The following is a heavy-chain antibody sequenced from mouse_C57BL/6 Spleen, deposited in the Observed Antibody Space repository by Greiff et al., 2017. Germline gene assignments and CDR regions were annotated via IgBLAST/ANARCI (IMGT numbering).Heavy chain of an antibody. Sequence: QVQLQQPGAELVKPGASVKMSCKASGYTFTSYWITWVKQRPGQGLEWIGDIYPGSGSTNYNEKFKSKATLTVDTSSSTAYMQLSSLTSADSAVYYCARSRYYGSRDYFDYWGQGTTLTVSS. CDR1: GYTFTSYW. CDR2: IYPGSGST. CDR3: ARSRYYGSRDYFDY. D-gene: IGHD1-1*01. V-gene: IGHV1-55*01. J-gene: IGHJ2*01.